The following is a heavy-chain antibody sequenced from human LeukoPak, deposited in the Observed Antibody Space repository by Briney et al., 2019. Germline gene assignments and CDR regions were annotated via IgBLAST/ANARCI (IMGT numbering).Heavy chain of an antibody. CDR1: GFTFSSYG. Sequence: GGSLRLSCAASGFTFSSYGMHWVRQAPGKGLEWVAVIWYDGSNKYYADSVKGRFTISRDNAKNSLYLQMNSLRAEDTALYYCATAGIQLWKYGMDVWGQGTTVTVSS. J-gene: IGHJ6*02. CDR2: IWYDGSNK. CDR3: ATAGIQLWKYGMDV. V-gene: IGHV3-33*03. D-gene: IGHD5-18*01.